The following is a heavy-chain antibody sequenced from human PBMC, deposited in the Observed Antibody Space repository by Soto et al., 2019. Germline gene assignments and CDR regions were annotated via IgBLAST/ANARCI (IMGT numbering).Heavy chain of an antibody. Sequence: GGSLRLSCAASGLSFSSYAMSWVRQAPGKGLEWVSAISGGGGSTYYADSVKGRFAISRDNSKNTLYLQMNSLRAEDTAVYFCAKDLALGYCSGGSCHPFDYWGQGTQVTVSS. CDR1: GLSFSSYA. V-gene: IGHV3-23*01. J-gene: IGHJ4*02. D-gene: IGHD2-15*01. CDR3: AKDLALGYCSGGSCHPFDY. CDR2: ISGGGGST.